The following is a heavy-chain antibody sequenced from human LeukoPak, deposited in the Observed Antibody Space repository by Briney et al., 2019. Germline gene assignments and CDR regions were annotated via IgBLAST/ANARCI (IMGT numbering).Heavy chain of an antibody. CDR2: ISHDGDNK. D-gene: IGHD6-19*01. Sequence: GGSLRLSCAASGITFSSYGMYWVRQAPGKGLEWVAVISHDGDNKYYADSVKGRFTISRDNAKNSLYLQMNSLRAEDTAVYYCARETVAGYFDYWGQGTLVTVSS. CDR3: ARETVAGYFDY. J-gene: IGHJ4*02. CDR1: GITFSSYG. V-gene: IGHV3-30*03.